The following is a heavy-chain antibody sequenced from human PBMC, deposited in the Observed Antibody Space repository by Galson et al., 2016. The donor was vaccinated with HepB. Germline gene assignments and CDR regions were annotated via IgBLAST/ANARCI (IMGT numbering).Heavy chain of an antibody. CDR3: GASRDGYIDY. D-gene: IGHD5-24*01. Sequence: SLRLSCAASGFTGFTFSSYWMHWARQAPGKGLVWVSRISLDGSVTIYGDSVKGRFSTSRDNAKNTLFLQMNSLRVEDTAVYYCGASRDGYIDYWGQGALVTISS. J-gene: IGHJ4*01. CDR2: ISLDGSVT. V-gene: IGHV3-74*01. CDR1: GFTGFTFSSYW.